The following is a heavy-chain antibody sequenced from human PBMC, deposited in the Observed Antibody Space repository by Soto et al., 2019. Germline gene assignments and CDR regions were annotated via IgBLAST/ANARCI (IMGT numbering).Heavy chain of an antibody. V-gene: IGHV4-30-2*01. CDR1: VGSLSGATYS. J-gene: IGHJ4*02. Sequence: SETLSLTCGVSVGSLSGATYSLNWILHPPGKGLEWIGYIFPSGTTYYNPSLKSRVTISIDVSKNQFSLSLRSLTAADTAVYYCARSREFEYWSQGTLVTASS. CDR2: IFPSGTT. CDR3: ARSREFEY.